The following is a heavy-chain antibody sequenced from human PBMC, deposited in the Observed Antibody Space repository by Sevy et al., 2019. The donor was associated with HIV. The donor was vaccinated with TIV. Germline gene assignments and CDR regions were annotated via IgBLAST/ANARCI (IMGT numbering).Heavy chain of an antibody. J-gene: IGHJ5*02. CDR1: GFTFSDYA. V-gene: IGHV3-30-3*01. CDR3: AREEALNRNIRYCSGDNCFFNSFDP. Sequence: GGSLRLSCAASGFTFSDYAMHWVRQAPGKGLEWVSIISSDGITKYYADSVKGRFTISRDNSENSLYLQMNSLRPEDTAVYYCAREEALNRNIRYCSGDNCFFNSFDPWGQGTLVTVSS. CDR2: ISSDGITK. D-gene: IGHD2-15*01.